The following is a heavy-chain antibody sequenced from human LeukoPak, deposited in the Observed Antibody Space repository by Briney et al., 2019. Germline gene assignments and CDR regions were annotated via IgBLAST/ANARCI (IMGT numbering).Heavy chain of an antibody. CDR3: ARARGIAAAGTILY. CDR2: INPNSGGT. V-gene: IGHV1-2*02. Sequence: ASVKVSCKATGYTFTGYYMHWVRQARGQGIEWMGWINPNSGGTNYAQKFQGRVTMTRDTSISTAYMELSRLRSDDTAVYYCARARGIAAAGTILYWGQGTLVTVSS. D-gene: IGHD6-13*01. CDR1: GYTFTGYY. J-gene: IGHJ4*02.